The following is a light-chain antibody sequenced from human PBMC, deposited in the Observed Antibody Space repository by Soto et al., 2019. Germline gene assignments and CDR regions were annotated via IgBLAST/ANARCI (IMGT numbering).Light chain of an antibody. J-gene: IGKJ1*01. CDR3: QQYNSFPT. V-gene: IGKV1-5*03. CDR1: QSISSW. CDR2: KAS. Sequence: DIQMTQSPSTLSASVGDRVTITCRASQSISSWLAWYQQKPGKAPKILIYKASSLESGVPSRFSGSGSGTEFTFTISSLQPDDFATYYCQQYNSFPTFGQGTKVEIK.